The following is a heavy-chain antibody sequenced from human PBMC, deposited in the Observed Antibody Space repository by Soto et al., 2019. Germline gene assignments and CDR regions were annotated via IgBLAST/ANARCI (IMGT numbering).Heavy chain of an antibody. CDR3: VMVDNYVTPTPQDV. D-gene: IGHD3-16*01. V-gene: IGHV1-18*01. CDR2: ISPYTGNT. J-gene: IGHJ6*02. Sequence: ASVEVSCKASGYIFVNYGIAWVGQAPGQGLEWMGWISPYTGNTHSATKVQGRLTMTTDTSTSTAYMDLGSLTSDDTAVYYCVMVDNYVTPTPQDVWGQGTTVTVSS. CDR1: GYIFVNYG.